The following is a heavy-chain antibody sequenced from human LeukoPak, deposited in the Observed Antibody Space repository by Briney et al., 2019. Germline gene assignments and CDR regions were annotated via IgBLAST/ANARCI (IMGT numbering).Heavy chain of an antibody. Sequence: GGSLRLSCTASGFIFSNFSMNWVRQAPGKGLEWVSSITSTSSYIYHADSVKGRFTISRDNAKNSLYLQMNSLRAEDTAVYYCARDTAMVTYYYYGMDVWGQGTTVTVSS. V-gene: IGHV3-21*01. CDR1: GFIFSNFS. CDR2: ITSTSSYI. J-gene: IGHJ6*02. CDR3: ARDTAMVTYYYYGMDV. D-gene: IGHD5-18*01.